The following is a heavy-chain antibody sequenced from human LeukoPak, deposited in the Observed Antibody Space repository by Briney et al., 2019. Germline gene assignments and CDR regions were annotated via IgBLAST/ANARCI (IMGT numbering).Heavy chain of an antibody. Sequence: SETLSLTCTVSGGSISSSTYYWIWIRLPPGKGLERIGSSYYTGSNHDNPARKGRVTISVDTSKNQFSLKHSSVAATDKAVDYFASPPGGYCSSASCYTGGMFDYWGQGSLVTVSS. V-gene: IGHV4-39*01. CDR1: GGSISSSTYY. CDR3: ASPPGGYCSSASCYTGGMFDY. J-gene: IGHJ4*02. D-gene: IGHD2-2*02. CDR2: SYYTGSN.